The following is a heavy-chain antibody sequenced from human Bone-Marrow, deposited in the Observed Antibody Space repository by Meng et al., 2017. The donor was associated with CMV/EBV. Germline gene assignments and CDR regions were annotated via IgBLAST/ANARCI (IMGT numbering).Heavy chain of an antibody. CDR3: AREYDFWSGSSTAFDI. D-gene: IGHD3-3*01. Sequence: FTFSDYYMSWIRRAPGKGLEWVSYISSSGSTIYYADSVKGRFTISRDNAKNSLYLQMNSLRAEDTAVYYCAREYDFWSGSSTAFDIWGQGTMVTVSS. J-gene: IGHJ3*02. CDR2: ISSSGSTI. CDR1: FTFSDYY. V-gene: IGHV3-11*04.